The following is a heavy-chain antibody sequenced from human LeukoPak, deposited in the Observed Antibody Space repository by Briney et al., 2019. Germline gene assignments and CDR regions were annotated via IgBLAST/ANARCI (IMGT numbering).Heavy chain of an antibody. V-gene: IGHV4-28*01. CDR2: IYYSGAT. CDR3: ASTGNWDDLGVDF. CDR1: NYSISGSNW. D-gene: IGHD1-1*01. Sequence: SETLSLTCTVSNYSISGSNWWGWIRPPPGKGLEWIAYIYYSGATYYNTLFRSRATVSVDMSENHFALKLTSVTAVDTAVYHCASTGNWDDLGVDFWGQGIPVTVSS. J-gene: IGHJ4*02.